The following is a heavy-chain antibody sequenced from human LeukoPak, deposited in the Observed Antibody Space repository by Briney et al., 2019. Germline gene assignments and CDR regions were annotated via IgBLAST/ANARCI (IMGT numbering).Heavy chain of an antibody. D-gene: IGHD3-16*02. CDR2: ISYDGSNK. CDR3: AKVSEFKITFGGVID. V-gene: IGHV3-30*18. Sequence: GGSLRLSCAASGFTFSNYGMHWVRQAPGKGLEWVAVISYDGSNKYYAESVKGRFTISRDNSKNTVYLQMNSLRAEDTAVFYCAKVSEFKITFGGVIDWGQGTPVTVSS. CDR1: GFTFSNYG. J-gene: IGHJ4*02.